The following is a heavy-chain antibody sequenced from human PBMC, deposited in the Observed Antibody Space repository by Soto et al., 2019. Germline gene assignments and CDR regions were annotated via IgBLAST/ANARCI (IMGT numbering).Heavy chain of an antibody. D-gene: IGHD3-22*01. J-gene: IGHJ3*02. V-gene: IGHV1-69*13. CDR2: IIPIFGTA. CDR1: GGTFSSYA. Sequence: AVQVSCKASGGTFSSYAISWVRQAPGQGLEWMGGIIPIFGTANYAQKFQGRVTITADESTSTAYMELSSLRSEDTAVYDCARDVRRAIVVVITTGNGAFDIWG. CDR3: ARDVRRAIVVVITTGNGAFDI.